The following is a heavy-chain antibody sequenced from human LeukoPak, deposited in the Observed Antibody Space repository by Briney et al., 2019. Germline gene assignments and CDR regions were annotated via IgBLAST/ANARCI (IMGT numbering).Heavy chain of an antibody. Sequence: GGSLRLSCAASGFTFSSYGMHWVRQAPGEGLEWVAVIRYDGSNKYYADSVKGRFTISRDNSKNTLYLQMNSLRAEDTAVYYCARVREDTGSFYYYYGMDVWGQGTTVTVSS. V-gene: IGHV3-33*01. CDR3: ARVREDTGSFYYYYGMDV. D-gene: IGHD1-26*01. J-gene: IGHJ6*02. CDR2: IRYDGSNK. CDR1: GFTFSSYG.